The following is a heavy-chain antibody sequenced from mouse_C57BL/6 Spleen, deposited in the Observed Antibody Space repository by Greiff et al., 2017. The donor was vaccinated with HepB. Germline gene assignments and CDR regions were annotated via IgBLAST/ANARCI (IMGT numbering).Heavy chain of an antibody. J-gene: IGHJ4*01. Sequence: QKKGEERGKKGEEGKREGKEEGEELNSDGRRRVKKRTGQGVGWGGESDPSYSYTNYNQKFKGKATLTVDTSSSTAYMQLSSLTSEDSAVYYCARSVLGDMDYWGQGTSVTVSS. CDR2: SDPSYSYT. CDR3: ARSVLGDMDY. CDR1: GEELNSDG. V-gene: IGHV1-50*01. D-gene: IGHD3-3*01.